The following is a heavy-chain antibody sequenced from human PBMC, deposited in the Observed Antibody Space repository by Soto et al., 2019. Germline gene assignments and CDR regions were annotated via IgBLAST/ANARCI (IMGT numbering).Heavy chain of an antibody. V-gene: IGHV1-69*02. Sequence: QVQLVQSGAEVKKPGSSVKVSCKASGGTFSSYTISWVRQAPGQGLEWMGRIIPILGIANYAQKFQGRVTNAADQSTSTDHMELSSLRAEDTAVYYCATISSGWYAYYYGRDVWGQGTTVTVSS. J-gene: IGHJ6*02. CDR3: ATISSGWYAYYYGRDV. CDR2: IIPILGIA. D-gene: IGHD6-13*01. CDR1: GGTFSSYT.